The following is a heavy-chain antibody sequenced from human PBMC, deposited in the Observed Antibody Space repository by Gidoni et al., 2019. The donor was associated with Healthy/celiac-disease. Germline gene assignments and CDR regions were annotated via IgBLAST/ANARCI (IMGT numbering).Heavy chain of an antibody. V-gene: IGHV4-34*01. CDR1: GGSFSGYY. Sequence: QVQLQQWGAGLLKPSETLSLTCAVYGGSFSGYYWSWIRQPPGKGLEWIGEINHSGSTNYNPSLKSRVTISVDTSKNQFSLKLSSVTAADTAVYYCATSSGVYYYYMDVWGKGTTVTVSS. CDR3: ATSSGVYYYYMDV. D-gene: IGHD6-19*01. J-gene: IGHJ6*03. CDR2: INHSGST.